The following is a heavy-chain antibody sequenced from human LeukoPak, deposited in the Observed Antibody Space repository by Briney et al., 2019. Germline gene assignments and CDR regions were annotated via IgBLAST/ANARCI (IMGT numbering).Heavy chain of an antibody. Sequence: GGSLRLSCAASGFTFSDYAMNWLRQAPGKGLEWVSGISGGGGNTYYADSVKGRFTISRDNSKNTLYLQMNSLRAEDTAVYYCARLSYASAAGTDYDYWGQGTLVTVSS. J-gene: IGHJ4*02. CDR1: GFTFSDYA. D-gene: IGHD6-13*01. CDR2: ISGGGGNT. CDR3: ARLSYASAAGTDYDY. V-gene: IGHV3-23*01.